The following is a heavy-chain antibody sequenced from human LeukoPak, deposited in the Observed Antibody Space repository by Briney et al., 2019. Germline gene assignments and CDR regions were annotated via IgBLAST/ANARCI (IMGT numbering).Heavy chain of an antibody. J-gene: IGHJ2*01. D-gene: IGHD2-15*01. Sequence: SETLSLTCAVYGGSFSGYYWSWIRQPPGKGLEWIGEISHSGSTNYNPSLKSRVTISVDTSKNQFSLKLSSVTAADTAVYYCARGRYCSGGSCYRYWYFDLWGRGTLVTVSS. V-gene: IGHV4-34*01. CDR3: ARGRYCSGGSCYRYWYFDL. CDR1: GGSFSGYY. CDR2: ISHSGST.